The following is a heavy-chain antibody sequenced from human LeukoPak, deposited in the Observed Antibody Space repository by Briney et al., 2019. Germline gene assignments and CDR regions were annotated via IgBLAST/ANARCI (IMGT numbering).Heavy chain of an antibody. V-gene: IGHV7-4-1*02. J-gene: IGHJ4*02. CDR2: INTNTGNP. D-gene: IGHD3-10*01. CDR3: AREIGSGSYPALDY. Sequence: ASVKVSCKASGGTFSSYAISWVRQAPGQGLEWMGGINTNTGNPTYAQGFTGRFVFSLDTSVSTAYLQISSLKAEDTAVYYCAREIGSGSYPALDYWGQGTLVTVSS. CDR1: GGTFSSYA.